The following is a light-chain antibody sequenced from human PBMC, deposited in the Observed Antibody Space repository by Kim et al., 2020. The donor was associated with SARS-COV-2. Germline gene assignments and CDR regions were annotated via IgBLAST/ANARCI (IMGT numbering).Light chain of an antibody. CDR2: RDS. Sequence: SYELTQPPSVSVALGQTARITCGGNNIGSKNVHWYQQKPGQAPVLVIYRDSNRPSGISERFSGSNSGNTATLTISRAQAGDEADYYCQVWDSSVVFGGGTQLTVL. J-gene: IGLJ2*01. V-gene: IGLV3-9*01. CDR3: QVWDSSVV. CDR1: NIGSKN.